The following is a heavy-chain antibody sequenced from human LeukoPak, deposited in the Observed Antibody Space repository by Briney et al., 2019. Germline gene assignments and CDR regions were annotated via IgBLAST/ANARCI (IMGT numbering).Heavy chain of an antibody. D-gene: IGHD6-13*01. CDR1: GFTFSSYS. CDR2: VTSSSSTV. CDR3: AREGIRGSSWYYFDY. J-gene: IGHJ4*02. Sequence: GGSLRLSCAASGFTFSSYSMNWVRQAPGKGLEWVSYVTSSSSTVYYADSVKGRFAISRDNAKNSLYLQMNSLRAEDTAVYYCAREGIRGSSWYYFDYWGQGTLVTVSS. V-gene: IGHV3-48*04.